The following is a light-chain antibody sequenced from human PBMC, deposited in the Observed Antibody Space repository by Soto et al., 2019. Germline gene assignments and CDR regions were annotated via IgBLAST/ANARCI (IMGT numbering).Light chain of an antibody. CDR2: GAS. J-gene: IGKJ4*01. Sequence: EILLTQSPGTLSLSPGERATLSCRASQSGSNTYLAWHQQKRGQAPRPLIYGASSRATGDPDRFSGSGSGTDFTLTISRLEREDFAEYNCQQYGSSLTVGGGTKVEIK. CDR1: QSGSNTY. V-gene: IGKV3-20*01. CDR3: QQYGSSLT.